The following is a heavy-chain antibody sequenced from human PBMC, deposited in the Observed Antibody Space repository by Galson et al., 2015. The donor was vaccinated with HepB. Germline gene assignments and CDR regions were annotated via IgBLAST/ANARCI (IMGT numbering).Heavy chain of an antibody. CDR2: IWYDGSNK. V-gene: IGHV3-33*01. CDR3: ARDVSITGTTSGNYDSGFDY. CDR1: GFTFSSYG. D-gene: IGHD1-7*01. J-gene: IGHJ4*02. Sequence: SCAASGFTFSSYGMHWVRQAPGKGLEWVAVIWYDGSNKYYADSVKGRFTISRDNSKNTLYLQMNSLRAEDTAVYYCARDVSITGTTSGNYDSGFDYWGQGTLVTVSS.